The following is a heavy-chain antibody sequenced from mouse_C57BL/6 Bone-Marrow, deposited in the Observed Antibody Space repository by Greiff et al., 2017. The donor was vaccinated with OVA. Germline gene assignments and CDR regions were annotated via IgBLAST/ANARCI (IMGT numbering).Heavy chain of an antibody. V-gene: IGHV1-64*01. CDR3: ARYPYSNLDY. D-gene: IGHD2-5*01. J-gene: IGHJ2*01. Sequence: QVQLQQSGAELVKPGASVTLSCKASGYTFTSYWMHWVKQRPGQGLEWIGMIHPNSGSTNYNEKFKSKATLTVDKSSSTAYMQLSSLTSEDSAVYYCARYPYSNLDYWGQGTTLTVSS. CDR1: GYTFTSYW. CDR2: IHPNSGST.